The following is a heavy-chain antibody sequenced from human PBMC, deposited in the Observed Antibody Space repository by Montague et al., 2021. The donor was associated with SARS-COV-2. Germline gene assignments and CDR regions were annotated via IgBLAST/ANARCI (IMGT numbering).Heavy chain of an antibody. V-gene: IGHV3-30*04. CDR2: ISNDGSNK. CDR3: ARESGSFHDGGYFNY. J-gene: IGHJ4*02. Sequence: SLRLSCAASGFYFSYAMHWVRQAPGKGLEWVALISNDGSNKHYADSVKGRFTISRDNSKSTLYLQMNSLRTEDTVVYYCARESGSFHDGGYFNYWGQGSLVTVSS. D-gene: IGHD1-26*01. CDR1: GFYFSYA.